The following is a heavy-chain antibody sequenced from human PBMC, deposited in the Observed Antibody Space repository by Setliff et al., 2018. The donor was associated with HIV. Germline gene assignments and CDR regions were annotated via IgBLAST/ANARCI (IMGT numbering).Heavy chain of an antibody. J-gene: IGHJ6*03. CDR2: FDPEDGET. CDR1: GFTLREVS. D-gene: IGHD3-16*01. V-gene: IGHV1-24*01. Sequence: ASVKVSCKVSGFTLREVSMHWVRQAPGKGLEWMGYFDPEDGETVYAQKFQGRATMTEDTSTDTAYMELSGLRSEDTAVYYCARDRAAEGDYYYYMDVWGKGTTVTVSS. CDR3: ARDRAAEGDYYYYMDV.